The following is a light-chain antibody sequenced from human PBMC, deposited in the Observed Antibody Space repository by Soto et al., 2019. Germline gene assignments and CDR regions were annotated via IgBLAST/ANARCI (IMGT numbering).Light chain of an antibody. V-gene: IGLV1-47*01. CDR1: SSNIGSNY. J-gene: IGLJ7*01. CDR2: RNN. CDR3: AACDASLSGPGV. Sequence: QSVLTQPPSASGTPGQRVTISCSGSSSNIGSNYVYWYQQLPVTAPKLLIYRNNQRPSGVPDRSSGSKSGTSASLAIRGRRSEDEADYYCAACDASLSGPGVFGGVTQLTVL.